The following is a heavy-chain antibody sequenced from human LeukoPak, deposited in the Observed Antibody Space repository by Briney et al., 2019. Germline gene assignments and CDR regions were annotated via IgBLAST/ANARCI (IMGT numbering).Heavy chain of an antibody. CDR1: GFTFSSYA. J-gene: IGHJ4*02. V-gene: IGHV3-23*01. D-gene: IGHD6-19*01. Sequence: GGSLRLSCAASGFTFSSYAMSWVRQSPGKGLEWVSAISGSGDITYYADSVKGRLTVSRDNSKNTLYLQMNSLRAEDTAVYYCAKDPHISGWYVHFYFDFWGQETLVTVSS. CDR2: ISGSGDIT. CDR3: AKDPHISGWYVHFYFDF.